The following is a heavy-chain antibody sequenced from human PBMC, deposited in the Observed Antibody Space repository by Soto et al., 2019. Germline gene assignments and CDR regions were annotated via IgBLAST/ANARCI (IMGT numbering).Heavy chain of an antibody. D-gene: IGHD1-20*01. Sequence: EVHLLESGGGLVQPGGSLRLSCAASGFTFSSYAMTWVRQAPGTGLEWLSAISASGGSTYSADSVKGRFTLSRDNSKYTLLLQMNSLRAEDTAVYYCVKDRMAYNSVWDPFDIWGQGTMVTVSS. CDR2: ISASGGST. CDR1: GFTFSSYA. CDR3: VKDRMAYNSVWDPFDI. J-gene: IGHJ3*02. V-gene: IGHV3-23*01.